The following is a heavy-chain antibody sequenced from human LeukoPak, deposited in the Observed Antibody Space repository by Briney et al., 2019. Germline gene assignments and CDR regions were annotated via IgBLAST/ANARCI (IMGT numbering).Heavy chain of an antibody. J-gene: IGHJ4*02. V-gene: IGHV3-33*01. CDR2: IWYDGSNK. CDR3: ARVAGGLHYYFDY. Sequence: GRSLRLSCAASGFTFSSYGMHWARQAPGKGLEWVAVIWYDGSNKYYADSVKGRFTISRDNSKNTLYLQMNSLRAEDTAVYYCARVAGGLHYYFDYWGQGTLVTVSS. CDR1: GFTFSSYG. D-gene: IGHD3-16*01.